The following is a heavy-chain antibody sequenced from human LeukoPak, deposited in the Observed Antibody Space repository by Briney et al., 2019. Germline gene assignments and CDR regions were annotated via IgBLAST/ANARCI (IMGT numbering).Heavy chain of an antibody. CDR2: IYTSGST. D-gene: IGHD3-3*01. CDR1: GGSISSYY. V-gene: IGHV4-4*09. Sequence: SETLSLTCTVSGGSISSYYWSWIRQPPGKGLEWIGYIYTSGSTNYNPSLKSRVTISVDTSKNQFSLKLSSVTAADTAVYYCARHPWSGYAWMDYWGQRNLVTVSS. CDR3: ARHPWSGYAWMDY. J-gene: IGHJ4*02.